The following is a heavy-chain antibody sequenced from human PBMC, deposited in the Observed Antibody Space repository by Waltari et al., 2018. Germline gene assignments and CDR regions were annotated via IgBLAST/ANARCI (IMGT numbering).Heavy chain of an antibody. Sequence: VQLLESGGGLVQPGGSLRLSCAASGFTFSSYPMHWVRTAPGKGLEWVSAIRESGSSTYYADSVKGRFTISRDTSKNTLYLQMNSLRAEDTAVYYCAKDRTIFEEPGDCWGQGTLVTVSS. CDR3: AKDRTIFEEPGDC. CDR2: IRESGSST. D-gene: IGHD3-3*01. V-gene: IGHV3-23*01. J-gene: IGHJ4*02. CDR1: GFTFSSYP.